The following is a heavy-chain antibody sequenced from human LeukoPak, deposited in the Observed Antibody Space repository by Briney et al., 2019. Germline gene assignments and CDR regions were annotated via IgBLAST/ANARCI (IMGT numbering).Heavy chain of an antibody. V-gene: IGHV3-30*04. CDR2: ISYDGSNK. Sequence: PGGSLRLSCAASGFTFSNYAMHWVRQAPGKGLEWVAVISYDGSNKYYADSVKGRFTISRDNSKNTVYLQMNSLRAEDTAVYYCARARGFFDYWGQGTLVTVTS. CDR3: ARARGFFDY. D-gene: IGHD3-10*01. J-gene: IGHJ4*02. CDR1: GFTFSNYA.